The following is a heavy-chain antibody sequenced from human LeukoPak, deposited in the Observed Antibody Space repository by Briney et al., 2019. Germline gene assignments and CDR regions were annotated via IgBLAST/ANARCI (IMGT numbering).Heavy chain of an antibody. D-gene: IGHD3-22*01. Sequence: PGGSLRLSCAASGFTVSSNYMSWVRQAPGKGLEWVSVIYSGGSTHYADSVKGRFTISRDNSKNTLYLQMNSLRAEDTAVYYCARVREGPRYYYDSSGYIDYFDYWGQGTLVTVSS. CDR2: IYSGGST. CDR3: ARVREGPRYYYDSSGYIDYFDY. CDR1: GFTVSSNY. J-gene: IGHJ4*02. V-gene: IGHV3-53*01.